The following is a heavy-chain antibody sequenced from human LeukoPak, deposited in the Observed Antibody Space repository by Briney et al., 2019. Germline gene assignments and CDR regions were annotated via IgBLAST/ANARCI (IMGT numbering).Heavy chain of an antibody. CDR1: GYTFTGYY. Sequence: ASVKVCCKASGYTFTGYYMHWRRQAPGQGLGWMGWINLNSGGTTYAQKSQGRVTLTSATSISTDYKQLSRLRSDNTAVYYCARGIYNTAGRGDAIDYWGQGTLVTVSS. CDR3: ARGIYNTAGRGDAIDY. J-gene: IGHJ4*02. D-gene: IGHD2/OR15-2a*01. CDR2: INLNSGGT. V-gene: IGHV1-2*02.